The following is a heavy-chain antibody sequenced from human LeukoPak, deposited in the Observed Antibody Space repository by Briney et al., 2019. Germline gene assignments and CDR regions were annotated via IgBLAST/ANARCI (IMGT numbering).Heavy chain of an antibody. CDR3: AKDLSTYCSSTSCYGKLFDY. CDR1: GFTFSSYA. V-gene: IGHV3-23*01. CDR2: ISGSGGST. Sequence: GGSLRLSCAASGFTFSSYAMSWVRQAPGKGLEWVSAISGSGGSTYYADSVKGRFTISRDNSKNTLYLQMNSLRAEDTAVYYCAKDLSTYCSSTSCYGKLFDYWGQGTLVTVSS. J-gene: IGHJ4*02. D-gene: IGHD2-2*01.